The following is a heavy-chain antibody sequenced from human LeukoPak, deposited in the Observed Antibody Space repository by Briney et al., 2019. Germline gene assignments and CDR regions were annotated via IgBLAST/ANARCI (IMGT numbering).Heavy chain of an antibody. CDR3: ATLVRGSNSYYPY. CDR1: GYPSTDYY. Sequence: ASVRVSCKASGYPSTDYYMHWIRQARGQGLEWMGWTNPNTGDTNYPQKFQGRVTMTTDTSISTAYMDLSRLSSDDTAVYYCATLVRGSNSYYPYWGQGTLVTVSS. J-gene: IGHJ4*02. CDR2: TNPNTGDT. V-gene: IGHV1-2*02. D-gene: IGHD3-10*01.